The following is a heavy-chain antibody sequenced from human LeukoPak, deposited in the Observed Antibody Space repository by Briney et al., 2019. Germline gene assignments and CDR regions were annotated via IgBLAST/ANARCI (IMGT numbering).Heavy chain of an antibody. CDR1: GYTFTSYG. CDR2: ISAYNGNT. V-gene: IGHV1-18*01. J-gene: IGHJ4*02. D-gene: IGHD3-22*01. Sequence: ASVKVSCKASGYTFTSYGISWVRQAPGQGLEWMGWISAYNGNTNYAQKLQGRVTMTTDISTSTAYMELRSLRSDDTAVYYCARGAYYDSSGYLVYWGQGTLVTVSS. CDR3: ARGAYYDSSGYLVY.